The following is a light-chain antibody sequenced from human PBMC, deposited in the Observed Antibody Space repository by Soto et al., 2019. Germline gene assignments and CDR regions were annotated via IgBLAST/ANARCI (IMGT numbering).Light chain of an antibody. V-gene: IGLV1-51*01. CDR2: DDN. Sequence: QSLLTQPPSVSSAPGHKFTISFSGSISNIVGNSVSWYQQLPGTAPKLLIYDDNKLPSGIPDRFSGSKSGTSATLGITVFKTGDEADYYCGSWDSSMSAYVFGTGTKVPVL. J-gene: IGLJ1*01. CDR1: ISNIVGNS. CDR3: GSWDSSMSAYV.